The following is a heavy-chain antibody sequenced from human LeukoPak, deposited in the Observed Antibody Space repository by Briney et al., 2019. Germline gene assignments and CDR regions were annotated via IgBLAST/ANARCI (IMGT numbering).Heavy chain of an antibody. D-gene: IGHD3-10*01. CDR1: GFTFSSYK. CDR2: ISGSGGST. J-gene: IGHJ4*02. Sequence: PGGSLRLSCAASGFTFSSYKMNWVRQAPGKGLEWVSAISGSGGSTYYADSVKGRFTISRDNSKNTLYLQMNSLRAEDTAVYYCAKNAPTPRWFGEMYYFDYWGQGTLVTVSS. V-gene: IGHV3-23*01. CDR3: AKNAPTPRWFGEMYYFDY.